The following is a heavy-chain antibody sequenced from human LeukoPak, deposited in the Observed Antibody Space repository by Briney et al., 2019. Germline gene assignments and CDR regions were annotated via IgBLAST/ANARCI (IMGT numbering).Heavy chain of an antibody. CDR3: ARGGYYGSGNDFRFDP. D-gene: IGHD3-10*01. V-gene: IGHV4-59*01. Sequence: PSETLSLTCTVSGGSISSYYWSWIRQPPGKGLEWIGYIYYSGNTNYNPSLKSRVTISLDTSKNQFSLKLTSVTAADTAVYLCARGGYYGSGNDFRFDPWGQGTLVTVSS. CDR2: IYYSGNT. J-gene: IGHJ5*02. CDR1: GGSISSYY.